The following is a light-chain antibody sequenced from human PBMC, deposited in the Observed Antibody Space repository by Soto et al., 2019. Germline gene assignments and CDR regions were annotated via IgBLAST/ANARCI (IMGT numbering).Light chain of an antibody. CDR1: QSVSSY. CDR2: DAS. J-gene: IGKJ4*01. V-gene: IGKV3-20*01. CDR3: QQYGSSRLT. Sequence: EIVLTQSPATLSLSPGERATLSCRASQSVSSYLAWYQQKPGQAPRLLIYDASNRATGIPARFSGSGSGTDFTLTISRLEPEDFAVYYCQQYGSSRLTFGGGTKV.